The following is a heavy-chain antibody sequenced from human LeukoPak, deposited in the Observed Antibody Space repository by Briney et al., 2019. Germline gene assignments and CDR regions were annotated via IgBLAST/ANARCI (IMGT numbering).Heavy chain of an antibody. D-gene: IGHD5-12*01. V-gene: IGHV3-66*01. J-gene: IGHJ3*02. Sequence: GGSLRLSCAASGFTVSSNYMSWVRQAPGKGLEWVSVIYSGGSTYYADSVKGRFTISRDNSKNTLYLQMNSLRAEDTAVYYCARDRGYSGYDSAFDIWGQGRMVTVSS. CDR3: ARDRGYSGYDSAFDI. CDR1: GFTVSSNY. CDR2: IYSGGST.